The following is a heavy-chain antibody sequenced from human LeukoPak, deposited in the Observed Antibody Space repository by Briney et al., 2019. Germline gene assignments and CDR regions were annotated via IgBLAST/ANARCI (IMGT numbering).Heavy chain of an antibody. CDR2: ISSSGSTT. J-gene: IGHJ4*02. CDR1: GFTFSDYY. CDR3: AKHFSIAASCFDY. Sequence: GGSLRLSCAASGFTFSDYYMSWIRQAPGKGLEWVSYISSSGSTTYYADSVKGRFTISRDNSKNTLYLQMNSLRAEDTAVYYCAKHFSIAASCFDYWGQGTLVTVSS. D-gene: IGHD6-6*01. V-gene: IGHV3-11*01.